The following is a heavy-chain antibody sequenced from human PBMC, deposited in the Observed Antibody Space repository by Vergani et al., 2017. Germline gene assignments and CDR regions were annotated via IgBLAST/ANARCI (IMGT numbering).Heavy chain of an antibody. Sequence: EVQLVQSGAEVKKPGESLKISCKGSGYSFTSYWIGWVRQMPGKGLEWMGIIYPGDSDTRYSPSFQGQVTISADKSISTAYLQWSSLKASDTAMYYCARHNDGATAAITQYYYYYYMDVWGKGTTVTVSS. D-gene: IGHD5-12*01. CDR1: GYSFTSYW. J-gene: IGHJ6*03. CDR2: IYPGDSDT. CDR3: ARHNDGATAAITQYYYYYYMDV. V-gene: IGHV5-51*01.